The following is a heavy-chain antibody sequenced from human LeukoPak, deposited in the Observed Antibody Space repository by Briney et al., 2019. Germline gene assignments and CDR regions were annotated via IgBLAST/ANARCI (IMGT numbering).Heavy chain of an antibody. V-gene: IGHV3-7*01. CDR2: INQDGSDK. CDR1: GLTFSIHW. Sequence: GGSLRLSCACPGLTFSIHWMNWLRQAPGKGLECVANINQDGSDKYYVDSVKGRFTISRDNTNNSLYLQMNRRRAEDTAVYYCVGGDYWGQRTLVTVSS. J-gene: IGHJ4*02. CDR3: VGGDY.